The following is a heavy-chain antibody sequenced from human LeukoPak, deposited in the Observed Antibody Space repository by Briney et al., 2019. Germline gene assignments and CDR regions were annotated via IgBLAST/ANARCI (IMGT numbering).Heavy chain of an antibody. D-gene: IGHD2-2*01. CDR1: GYTFTTFG. CDR2: ISTYNSNI. V-gene: IGHV1-18*01. CDR3: ARGRLPADAFDV. Sequence: ASVKVSCKASGYTFTTFGFTWVRQAPGQGLEWLGWISTYNSNINYAQNFQDRLTLTTDTSTNTAYMELPSLRFDDTAIYYCARGRLPADAFDVWGQGTLVTVSA. J-gene: IGHJ3*01.